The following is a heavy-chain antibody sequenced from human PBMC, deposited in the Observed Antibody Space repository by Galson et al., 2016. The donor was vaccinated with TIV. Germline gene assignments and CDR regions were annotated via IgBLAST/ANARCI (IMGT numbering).Heavy chain of an antibody. J-gene: IGHJ6*02. D-gene: IGHD2-15*01. CDR2: ISDGGNT. CDR1: GLSVSSNY. CDR3: ARDRVVDATYYYYYYGMDV. Sequence: SLRLSCASSGLSVSSNYMTWVRQAPGKGLEWVSLISDGGNTYYSDSVRGRFTISRDNSTNTLYLQMSSLRAEDTAVYYCARDRVVDATYYYYYYGMDVWGQGTTVTVSS. V-gene: IGHV3-66*02.